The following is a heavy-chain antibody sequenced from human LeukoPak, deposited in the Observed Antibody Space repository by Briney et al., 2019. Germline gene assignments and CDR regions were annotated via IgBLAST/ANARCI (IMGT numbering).Heavy chain of an antibody. J-gene: IGHJ4*02. V-gene: IGHV3-7*01. CDR3: AREYYGSGSYYIDY. CDR1: GFTFSSYW. Sequence: GGSLRLSCAASGFTFSSYWMSWVRQAPGKGLEWVANIKQDGSEKYYVDSVKGRFTISRDNAKNSLYLQMNSLRAEDTAVYYCAREYYGSGSYYIDYWGQGTLVTVSS. CDR2: IKQDGSEK. D-gene: IGHD3-10*01.